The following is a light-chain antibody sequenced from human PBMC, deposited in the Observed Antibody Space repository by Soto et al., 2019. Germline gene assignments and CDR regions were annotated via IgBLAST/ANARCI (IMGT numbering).Light chain of an antibody. CDR2: AAS. CDR1: QGISAY. J-gene: IGKJ5*01. CDR3: QKLNSYPIT. V-gene: IGKV1-9*01. Sequence: DIQLTQSPSFLSASIGDRVTITCRASQGISAYLAWYQQKPGTAPKLLIYAASTLQSGVPSRFSGSGSGTDFTLTISSLQPEDFATYYCQKLNSYPITFGQGTRLDIK.